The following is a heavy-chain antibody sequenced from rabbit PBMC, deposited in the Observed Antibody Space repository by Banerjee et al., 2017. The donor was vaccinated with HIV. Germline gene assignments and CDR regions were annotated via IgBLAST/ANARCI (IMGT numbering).Heavy chain of an antibody. J-gene: IGHJ6*01. Sequence: QSLEESGGGLVKPEGSLTLTCTASGFSFSIDYFPCWVRQAPGKGLEWIACIYAGISTNTYYANWAKGRFTISKTSSTTVTLQMTSLTAADTATYFCARDTGSSFSSYGMDLRGPGTLVTVS. CDR2: IYAGISTNT. V-gene: IGHV1S40*01. CDR3: ARDTGSSFSSYGMDL. D-gene: IGHD8-1*01. CDR1: GFSFSIDYF.